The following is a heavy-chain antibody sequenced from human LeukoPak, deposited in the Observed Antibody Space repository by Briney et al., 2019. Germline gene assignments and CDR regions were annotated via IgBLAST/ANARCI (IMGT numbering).Heavy chain of an antibody. V-gene: IGHV4-4*09. CDR1: GGSIGGYY. D-gene: IGHD2-2*01. CDR2: IHTSGRT. J-gene: IGHJ6*03. CDR3: ARLFPSPIKSNSYHYLDV. Sequence: SGPTLLKPSETLSLTCTVSGGSIGGYYWSWIRRPPGKGLEYIGYIHTSGRTNYSPSLESRVSISIDMSRNQFALKLSSVTAADTAVYYCARLFPSPIKSNSYHYLDVWGKGASVTVSS.